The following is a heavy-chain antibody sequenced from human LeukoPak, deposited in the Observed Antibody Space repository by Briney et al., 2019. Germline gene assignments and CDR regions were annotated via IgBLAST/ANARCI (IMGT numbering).Heavy chain of an antibody. V-gene: IGHV4-59*01. CDR2: IYYSGST. CDR3: ARRLYGDRIKNAFDI. Sequence: PSETLSLTCTVSGGSISSYYWSWIRQPPGKGLEWIGYIYYSGSTNYNPSLKSRVTISVDTSKNQFSLKLSSVTAADTAVYYCARRLYGDRIKNAFDIWGQGTMVTVSS. J-gene: IGHJ3*02. D-gene: IGHD4-17*01. CDR1: GGSISSYY.